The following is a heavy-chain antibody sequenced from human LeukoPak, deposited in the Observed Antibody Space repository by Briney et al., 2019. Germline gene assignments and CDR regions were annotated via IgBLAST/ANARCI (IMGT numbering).Heavy chain of an antibody. CDR2: IYYSGST. V-gene: IGHV4-31*03. CDR1: GGSISSGSYY. J-gene: IGHJ3*02. CDR3: ARLYDSFRAFDI. D-gene: IGHD2-8*01. Sequence: SQTLSLTCSVSGGSISSGSYYWSWIRQHPGEGLEWIGYIYYSGSTYYNPSLKSRVTISVDTSKNQFSLKLNSVTAADTAVYYCARLYDSFRAFDIWGQGTIITVSS.